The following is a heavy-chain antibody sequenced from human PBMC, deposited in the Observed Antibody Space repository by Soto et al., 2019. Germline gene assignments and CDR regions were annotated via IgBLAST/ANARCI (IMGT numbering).Heavy chain of an antibody. CDR1: GFSLSNARMG. J-gene: IGHJ6*02. D-gene: IGHD1-26*01. CDR3: ALIPVSGSYYYGMDV. Sequence: QVTLKESGPVLVKPTETLTLTCTVSGFSLSNARMGVSWIRQPPGKALEWLAHIFSNDEKSYSTSLKRRLTISKDTSKSQVVLTMTNMDPVDTATYYCALIPVSGSYYYGMDVWGQGTTVTVSS. V-gene: IGHV2-26*01. CDR2: IFSNDEK.